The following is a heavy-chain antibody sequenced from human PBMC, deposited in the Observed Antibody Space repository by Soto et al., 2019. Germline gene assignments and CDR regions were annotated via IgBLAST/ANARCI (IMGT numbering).Heavy chain of an antibody. CDR1: GYTFTGYY. CDR3: ARWNIEYSSSQRGVDY. CDR2: INPNSGGT. V-gene: IGHV1-2*02. J-gene: IGHJ4*02. D-gene: IGHD6-6*01. Sequence: ALVKVSCKASGYTFTGYYMHWGRQAPGQVLEWMGWINPNSGGTNYAQKFKGRANMTRDTSITTAYMELSRLRSDDTAVYYCARWNIEYSSSQRGVDYWGRG.